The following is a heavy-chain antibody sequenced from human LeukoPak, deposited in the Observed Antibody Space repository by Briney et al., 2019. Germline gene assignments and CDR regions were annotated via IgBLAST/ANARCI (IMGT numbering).Heavy chain of an antibody. CDR3: ARQGYYDSSGYPTLDDAFDI. V-gene: IGHV4-34*01. D-gene: IGHD3-22*01. J-gene: IGHJ3*02. CDR2: IYYSGST. Sequence: ASETLSLTCAVYGGSFSGYYWSWIRQPPGKGLEWIGSIYYSGSTYYNPSLKSRVTISVDTSKNQFSLKLSSVTAADTAVYYCARQGYYDSSGYPTLDDAFDIWGQGTMVTVSS. CDR1: GGSFSGYY.